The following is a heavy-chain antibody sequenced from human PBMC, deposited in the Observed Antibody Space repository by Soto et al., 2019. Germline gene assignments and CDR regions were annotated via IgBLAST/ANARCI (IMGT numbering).Heavy chain of an antibody. CDR3: AKGLINGRWYAED. D-gene: IGHD6-13*01. CDR1: GFTFSSCV. J-gene: IGHJ4*02. Sequence: EVHLLESGGGLVHPGESLRLSCGASGFTFSSCVMTWVRQAPGKGLEWVSCITDSGTGTYYAHSVKGRFTISRDNSKNTMYLQMNNLRVEDTGVYYCAKGLINGRWYAEDWGQGTLGTVSS. CDR2: ITDSGTGT. V-gene: IGHV3-23*01.